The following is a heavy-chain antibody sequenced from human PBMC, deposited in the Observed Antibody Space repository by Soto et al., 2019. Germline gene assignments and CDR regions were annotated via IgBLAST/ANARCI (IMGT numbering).Heavy chain of an antibody. J-gene: IGHJ5*02. D-gene: IGHD1-1*01. CDR3: VQGRYPTMATPLDH. V-gene: IGHV3-9*01. Sequence: HPGGSLRLSCAASGFTFDNCGMHWVRQAPGKGLEWVSGISWDSGTIGYADSVKGRFTISRDDAKSSLYLQMNSLRREDTALYYCVQGRYPTMATPLDHWGQGTLVTVSS. CDR1: GFTFDNCG. CDR2: ISWDSGTI.